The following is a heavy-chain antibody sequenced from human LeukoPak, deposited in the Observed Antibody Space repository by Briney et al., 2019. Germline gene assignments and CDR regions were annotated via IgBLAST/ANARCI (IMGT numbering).Heavy chain of an antibody. J-gene: IGHJ6*03. CDR3: ARLAPTAARPVSDYMDV. V-gene: IGHV4-59*01. D-gene: IGHD6-6*01. CDR1: GGSISSYY. Sequence: SETLSLTCTVSGGSISSYYWGWIRQPPGKGLDWFGYIYYSGSTNYNPSLKSRVTISVDTSKNQFSLKLSSVTAADTAVYYCARLAPTAARPVSDYMDVWGKGTTVTVSS. CDR2: IYYSGST.